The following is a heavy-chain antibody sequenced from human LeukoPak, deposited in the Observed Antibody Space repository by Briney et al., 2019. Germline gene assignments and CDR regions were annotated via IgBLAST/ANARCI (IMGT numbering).Heavy chain of an antibody. CDR2: ISSSSSYI. CDR1: GFTFSSYS. D-gene: IGHD4-17*01. CDR3: ASSWTTVPPFDY. J-gene: IGHJ4*02. Sequence: GGSLRLSCAASGFTFSSYSMNWVRQAPGKGLEWVSSISSSSSYIYYADSVKGRFTISRDNAKNSLYLQMNSLRAEDTAVYYCASSWTTVPPFDYWGQGTLVTVSS. V-gene: IGHV3-21*01.